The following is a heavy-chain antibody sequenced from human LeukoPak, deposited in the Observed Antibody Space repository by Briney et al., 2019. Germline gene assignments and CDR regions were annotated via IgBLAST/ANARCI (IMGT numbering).Heavy chain of an antibody. CDR3: ARVFEDIVKYYYYGMDV. CDR1: GFTFSDYY. J-gene: IGHJ6*02. CDR2: ISSSSSYT. D-gene: IGHD5-12*01. Sequence: PGGPLRLSCAASGFTFSDYYMSWIRQAPGKGLEWVSYISSSSSYTNYANSVKGRFTISRDNAKNSLYLQMNSLRAEDTAVYYCARVFEDIVKYYYYGMDVWGQGTTVTVSS. V-gene: IGHV3-11*05.